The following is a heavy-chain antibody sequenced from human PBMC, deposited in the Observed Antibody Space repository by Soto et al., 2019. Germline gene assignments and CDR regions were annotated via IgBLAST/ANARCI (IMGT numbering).Heavy chain of an antibody. CDR2: IRKRSNGYTT. D-gene: IGHD6-25*01. Sequence: EVQLVESGGGLVQPGGYLRLSCTASGYTFSDHYMDWVRQVPGKGLEWVGRIRKRSNGYTTEYAASVKGRFTISRDDSKNSMFLQMNSLKTEDTAIYLCAKISATSYFDFWGQGTLVTVSS. J-gene: IGHJ4*02. CDR1: GYTFSDHY. V-gene: IGHV3-72*01. CDR3: AKISATSYFDF.